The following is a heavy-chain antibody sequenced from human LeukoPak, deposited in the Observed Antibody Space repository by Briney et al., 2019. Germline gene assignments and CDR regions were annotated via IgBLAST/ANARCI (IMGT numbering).Heavy chain of an antibody. CDR2: IYHTGST. V-gene: IGHV4-4*07. CDR1: GGSLSNHY. J-gene: IGHJ3*02. CDR3: ARGPLGGESFDI. D-gene: IGHD3-16*01. Sequence: SETLSLTCTVSGGSLSNHYWNWIRHPAGTGLEYIGRIYHTGSTNYNPSLKSRVTLSVDTSNNQFSLNLTSVTAADRAVYYCARGPLGGESFDIWGQGTMVTVSS.